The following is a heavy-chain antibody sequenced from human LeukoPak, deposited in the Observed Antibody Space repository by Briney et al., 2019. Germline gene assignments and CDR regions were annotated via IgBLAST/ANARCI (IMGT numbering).Heavy chain of an antibody. D-gene: IGHD3-16*02. V-gene: IGHV1-18*01. Sequence: ASVKVSCKASGYTFTSYGISWVRQAPGQGLEWMGWISAYNGNTNYAQKLQGRVTMTTDTSTSTAYMELRSLRSDDTAVYYCARTPNLGRVIVIHLLFDYWGQGTLVTVSS. CDR3: ARTPNLGRVIVIHLLFDY. CDR2: ISAYNGNT. CDR1: GYTFTSYG. J-gene: IGHJ4*02.